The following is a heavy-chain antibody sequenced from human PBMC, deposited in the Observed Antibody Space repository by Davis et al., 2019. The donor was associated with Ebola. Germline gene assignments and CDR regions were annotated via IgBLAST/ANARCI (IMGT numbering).Heavy chain of an antibody. CDR2: ISSNGGST. CDR3: VKNSGSYYEYYYGMDV. V-gene: IGHV3-64D*08. Sequence: GESLKISCAASGFTFSNYAMSWVRQAPGKGLEYVSDISSNGGSTYYADSVKGRFTISRDNSKNTLYLQMSSLRAEDTAVYYCVKNSGSYYEYYYGMDVWGQGTTVTVSS. J-gene: IGHJ6*02. D-gene: IGHD1-26*01. CDR1: GFTFSNYA.